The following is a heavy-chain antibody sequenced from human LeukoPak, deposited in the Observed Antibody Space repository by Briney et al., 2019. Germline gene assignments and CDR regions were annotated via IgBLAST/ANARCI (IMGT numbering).Heavy chain of an antibody. V-gene: IGHV3-33*01. CDR2: IWYDGSNK. Sequence: LPGRSLRLSCAASGFTFNSYGMHWVRQAPGKGLEWVAVIWYDGSNKYYADSVKGRFTISRDNSENTLYLQMDSLRAEDTAVYCCARDPGVRWLVGFDYWGQGTLVTVSS. CDR1: GFTFNSYG. D-gene: IGHD6-19*01. CDR3: ARDPGVRWLVGFDY. J-gene: IGHJ4*02.